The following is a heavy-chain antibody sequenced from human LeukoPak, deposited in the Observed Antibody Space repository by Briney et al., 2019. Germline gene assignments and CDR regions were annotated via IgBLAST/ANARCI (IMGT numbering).Heavy chain of an antibody. CDR1: GFTFDDYA. D-gene: IGHD1-20*01. CDR2: ISWNSGSI. Sequence: HPGGSLRLSCAASGFTFDDYAMHWVRQAPGKGLEWVSGISWNSGSIGYADSVKGRFTISRDNAKNTLYLQMNSLRAEDTAVYYCLRDLNWSLDQWGQGTLVTVSS. V-gene: IGHV3-9*01. CDR3: LRDLNWSLDQ. J-gene: IGHJ4*02.